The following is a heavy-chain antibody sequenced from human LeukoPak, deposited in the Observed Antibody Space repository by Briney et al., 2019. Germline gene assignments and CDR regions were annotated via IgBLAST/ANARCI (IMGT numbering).Heavy chain of an antibody. CDR3: ARDLVGYCSSTSCYTGRTFDY. J-gene: IGHJ4*02. V-gene: IGHV6-1*01. CDR2: TYYRSKWYN. D-gene: IGHD2-2*02. CDR1: GDSVSSNSAA. Sequence: SQTLSLTCAISGDSVSSNSAAWNWIRQSPSRGLEWLGRTYYRSKWYNDYAVSVKSRITINPDTSKNQFSLQLNSVTPEDTAVYYCARDLVGYCSSTSCYTGRTFDYWGQGTLVTVSS.